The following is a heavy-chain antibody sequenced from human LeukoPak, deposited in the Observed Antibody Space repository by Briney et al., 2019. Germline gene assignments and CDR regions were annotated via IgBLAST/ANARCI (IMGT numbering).Heavy chain of an antibody. J-gene: IGHJ4*02. CDR3: ARGPDYDFWSGPLYIDY. CDR1: GGSISSGGYS. Sequence: SETLSLTCAVSGGSISSGGYSWSWLRQPPGKGLEWIGYIYHSGSTYYNPSLKSRVTISVDRSKNQFSLKPSSVTAADTAVYYCARGPDYDFWSGPLYIDYWGQGTLVTVSS. CDR2: IYHSGST. V-gene: IGHV4-30-2*01. D-gene: IGHD3-3*01.